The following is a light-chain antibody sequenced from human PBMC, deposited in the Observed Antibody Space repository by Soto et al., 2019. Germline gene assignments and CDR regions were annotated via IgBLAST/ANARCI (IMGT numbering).Light chain of an antibody. V-gene: IGKV3-15*01. J-gene: IGKJ1*01. CDR3: QQYNERPPWT. CDR1: LTMNNN. Sequence: EIVMTQSPATLSVSPGESVTLSCRASLTMNNNIAWYQHTPGQAPRLLIFGASSRATGVPGRFSGSGFGTEFTLSISSLQSEDFAVYYCQQYNERPPWTFGQGTTVEMK. CDR2: GAS.